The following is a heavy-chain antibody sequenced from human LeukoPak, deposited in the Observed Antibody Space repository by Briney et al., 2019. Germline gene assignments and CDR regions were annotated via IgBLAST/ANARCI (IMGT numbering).Heavy chain of an antibody. CDR1: GGSFSGYY. Sequence: TETLSLTCAVYGGSFSGYYWSWIRQPPGKGLEWIGYIYYSGSTNYNPSLKSRVTISVGTSKNQFSLKLSSVTAADTAVYYCARGMGFFDYWGQGTLVTVSS. D-gene: IGHD3-10*01. J-gene: IGHJ4*02. CDR3: ARGMGFFDY. CDR2: IYYSGST. V-gene: IGHV4-59*01.